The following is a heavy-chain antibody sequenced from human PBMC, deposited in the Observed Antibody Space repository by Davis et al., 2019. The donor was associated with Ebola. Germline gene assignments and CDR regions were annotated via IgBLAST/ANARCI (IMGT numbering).Heavy chain of an antibody. Sequence: ASVKVSCKASGYTFTSYAINWVRQAPGQGLEWMGWIDTNTGIPTYAQDFTGRFVFSLDTSVSTAYLQISSLKADDTAVYYCAREAPTVPFDYWGQGTLVTVSS. CDR3: AREAPTVPFDY. V-gene: IGHV7-4-1*02. D-gene: IGHD6-6*01. CDR1: GYTFTSYA. CDR2: IDTNTGIP. J-gene: IGHJ4*02.